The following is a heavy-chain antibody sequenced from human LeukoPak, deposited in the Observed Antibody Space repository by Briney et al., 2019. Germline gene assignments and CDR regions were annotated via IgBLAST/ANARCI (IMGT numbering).Heavy chain of an antibody. V-gene: IGHV1-2*02. CDR2: INPNSGGT. D-gene: IGHD3-22*01. CDR1: GYTFTAYY. J-gene: IGHJ3*02. Sequence: SVKLSCEASGYTFTAYYMHWVRHAPRHGLDWMGWINPNSGGTNYAQKFQGRVTMTRDTSISTAYMELSRLRSDDTAVYYCARDYYDSSGFGAFDIWGQGTMVTVSS. CDR3: ARDYYDSSGFGAFDI.